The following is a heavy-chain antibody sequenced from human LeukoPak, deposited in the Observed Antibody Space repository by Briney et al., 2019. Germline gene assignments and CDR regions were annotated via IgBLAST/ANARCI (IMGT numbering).Heavy chain of an antibody. D-gene: IGHD2-15*01. J-gene: IGHJ5*02. V-gene: IGHV4-30-2*01. CDR1: GGSISSGGYY. CDR3: ARTNMVVWFDP. Sequence: PSQTLSLTCTVSGGSISSGGYYWSWIRQPPGKGLEWIGYIYHSGSTYYNPSLKSRVTISVDRSKNQFSLKLSSVTAADTAVYYCARTNMVVWFDPWGQGTLVTVSS. CDR2: IYHSGST.